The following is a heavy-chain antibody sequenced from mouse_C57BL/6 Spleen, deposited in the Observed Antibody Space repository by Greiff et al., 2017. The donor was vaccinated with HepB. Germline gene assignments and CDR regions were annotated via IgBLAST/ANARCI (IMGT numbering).Heavy chain of an antibody. D-gene: IGHD2-3*01. Sequence: VKLVESGAELVKPGASVKISCKASGYAFSSYWMNWVKQRPGKGLEWIGQIYPGDGDTNYNGKFKGKATLTADKSSSTAYMQLSSLTSEDSAVYFCARSGGWSPYWYFDVWGTGTTVTVSS. CDR2: IYPGDGDT. CDR3: ARSGGWSPYWYFDV. CDR1: GYAFSSYW. V-gene: IGHV1-80*01. J-gene: IGHJ1*03.